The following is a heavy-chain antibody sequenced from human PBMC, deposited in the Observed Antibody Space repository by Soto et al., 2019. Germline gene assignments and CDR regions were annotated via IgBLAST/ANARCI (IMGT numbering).Heavy chain of an antibody. J-gene: IGHJ4*02. CDR3: ARRYGGTNHAY. CDR2: IYYSGST. CDR1: GGSISSSSYY. Sequence: SETLSLTCTVSGGSISSSSYYWGWIRQPPGKGLQWIGNIYYSGSTYYNPSLKSRVTISVDTSKNQFSLKLSSVTAADTAVYYCARRYGGTNHAYWXQGTLVTAPQ. V-gene: IGHV4-39*01. D-gene: IGHD3-10*01.